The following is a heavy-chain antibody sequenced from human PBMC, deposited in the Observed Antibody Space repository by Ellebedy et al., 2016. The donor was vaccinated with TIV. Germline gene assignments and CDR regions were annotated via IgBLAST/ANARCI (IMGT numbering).Heavy chain of an antibody. V-gene: IGHV1-18*01. CDR2: VSPYDGNT. J-gene: IGHJ4*02. Sequence: AASVKVSCKASGYTLMSYGICWVRQAPGQGLEWRGWVSPYDGNTNYAQKFQGRVTMTIDTSTSTGYMGLRSLRPDDTAVYYCARGFRYGSGRWPLDHWGQGTLVTVSS. CDR1: GYTLMSYG. D-gene: IGHD4-23*01. CDR3: ARGFRYGSGRWPLDH.